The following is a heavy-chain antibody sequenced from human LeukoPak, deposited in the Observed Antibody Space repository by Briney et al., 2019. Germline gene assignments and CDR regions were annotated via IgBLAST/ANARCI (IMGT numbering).Heavy chain of an antibody. CDR2: IYSGGST. CDR3: AKRRLTTMAPPTYFDY. CDR1: GFTVSSNY. J-gene: IGHJ4*02. Sequence: GGSLRLSCAASGFTVSSNYMSWVRQAPGKGLEWVSVIYSGGSTYYADSVKGRFTISRDNSKNTLYLQMNSLRAEDTAVYYCAKRRLTTMAPPTYFDYWGQGTLVTVSS. D-gene: IGHD1-1*01. V-gene: IGHV3-66*01.